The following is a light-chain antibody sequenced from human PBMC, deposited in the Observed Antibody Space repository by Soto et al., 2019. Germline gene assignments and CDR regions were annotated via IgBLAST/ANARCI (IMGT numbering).Light chain of an antibody. V-gene: IGKV3-15*01. Sequence: EVVITQSPATLSVSPGERATLSCRASQSVSSNLAWYQQKPGQAPRLLIYGASTRATGIPARFSGSGSGTEFTLTISSLQSEDFAVYYCQQYNNWPPITLGQGTRLEIK. CDR2: GAS. CDR1: QSVSSN. CDR3: QQYNNWPPIT. J-gene: IGKJ5*01.